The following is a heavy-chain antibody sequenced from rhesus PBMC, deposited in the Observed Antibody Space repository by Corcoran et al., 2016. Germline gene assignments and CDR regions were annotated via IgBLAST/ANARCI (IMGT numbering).Heavy chain of an antibody. D-gene: IGHD3-9*01. J-gene: IGHJ3*01. CDR1: GGSIIDSFS. CDR3: ARLITVTITNAFDF. Sequence: QVQLQESGPGLVKPSETLSLTCAVSGGSIIDSFSWSLFRPPPGKGLDWFGYIYRSSTSTNSNPSLKSRVTISTDTSKNPFSLTVSSVTAADTAVYYCARLITVTITNAFDFWGHGLRVTVSS. CDR2: IYRSSTST. V-gene: IGHV4S10*01.